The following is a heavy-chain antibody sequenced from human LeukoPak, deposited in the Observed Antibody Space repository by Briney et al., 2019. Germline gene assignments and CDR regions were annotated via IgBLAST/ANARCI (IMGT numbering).Heavy chain of an antibody. CDR1: GFTFDDYG. D-gene: IGHD7-27*01. CDR2: KNWNGGGT. CDR3: AQDQNWEGAS. V-gene: IGHV3-20*04. J-gene: IGHJ5*02. Sequence: GSLRLSCAPSGFTFDDYGISGVRQAPGKGLGWVAGKNWNGGGTGYADSVKGRVTIYRDNAKTSLYLQMHSVRLEYTAIYYCAQDQNWEGASWGQGTLVTVSS.